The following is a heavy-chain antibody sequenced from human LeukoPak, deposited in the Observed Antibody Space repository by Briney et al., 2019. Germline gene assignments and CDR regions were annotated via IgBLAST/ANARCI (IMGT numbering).Heavy chain of an antibody. D-gene: IGHD1-7*01. V-gene: IGHV3-23*01. Sequence: GGSLRLSCAASGFTFSSYAMSWVRQAPGRGLEWVSAISGSGGSTYYADSVKGRFTISRDNSKNTLYLQMNSLRAEDTAVYYCAKGNWNYGSFDYWGQGTLVTVSS. J-gene: IGHJ4*02. CDR1: GFTFSSYA. CDR3: AKGNWNYGSFDY. CDR2: ISGSGGST.